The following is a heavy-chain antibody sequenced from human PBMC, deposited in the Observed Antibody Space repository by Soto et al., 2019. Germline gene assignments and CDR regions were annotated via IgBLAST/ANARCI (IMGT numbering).Heavy chain of an antibody. CDR3: ARGPVSEYYFDY. V-gene: IGHV3-30-3*01. J-gene: IGHJ4*02. Sequence: QVQLVESGGGVVQPGRSLRLSCAASGFTFSSYAMHWVRQAPGKGLEWVAVISYDGSNKYYADSVKGRFTISRDNSKNTLYLQMHSLRAEDTAVYYCARGPVSEYYFDYWGQGTLVTVSS. CDR1: GFTFSSYA. CDR2: ISYDGSNK.